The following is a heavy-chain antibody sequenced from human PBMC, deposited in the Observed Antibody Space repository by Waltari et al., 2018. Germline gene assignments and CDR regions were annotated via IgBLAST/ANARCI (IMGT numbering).Heavy chain of an antibody. D-gene: IGHD6-13*01. V-gene: IGHV3-53*01. CDR1: GFTVSSTY. CDR3: AREFRGTAAAGYFDY. CDR2: IYSGGST. J-gene: IGHJ4*02. Sequence: EVQLVESGGGLIQPGGSLRLSCAASGFTVSSTYRRWVRQAPGKGLEWVSVIYSGGSTYYADSVKGRFTISRDNSKNTLYLQMNSLRAEDTAVYYCAREFRGTAAAGYFDYWGQGTLVTVSS.